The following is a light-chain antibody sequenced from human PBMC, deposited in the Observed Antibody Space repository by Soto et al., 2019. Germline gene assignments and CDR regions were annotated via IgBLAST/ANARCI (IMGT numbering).Light chain of an antibody. CDR2: ETS. CDR1: QSIDNN. CDR3: QQTYRSPWT. J-gene: IGKJ1*01. V-gene: IGKV1-39*01. Sequence: IEMTPSPSSLSASVGDRLTITCRASQSIDNNLNWYQQKPGKAPKLLIYETSILQSGVPSRFSGSGSGAEFTLTITSLQPEDFATYSCQQTYRSPWTFGQGTKVDIK.